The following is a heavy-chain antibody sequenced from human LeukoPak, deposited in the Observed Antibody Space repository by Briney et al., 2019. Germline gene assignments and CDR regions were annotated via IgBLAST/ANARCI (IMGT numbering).Heavy chain of an antibody. CDR2: INPNSGGT. Sequence: GASVKVSCKASGYTFTGYYVHWVRQAPGQGLEWMGRINPNSGGTNYAQKFQGRVTMTRDTSISTAYMELNRLRSDDTAVYYCARGPKLGVADESYGMDVWGQGTTVTVSS. V-gene: IGHV1-2*06. D-gene: IGHD6-19*01. J-gene: IGHJ6*02. CDR3: ARGPKLGVADESYGMDV. CDR1: GYTFTGYY.